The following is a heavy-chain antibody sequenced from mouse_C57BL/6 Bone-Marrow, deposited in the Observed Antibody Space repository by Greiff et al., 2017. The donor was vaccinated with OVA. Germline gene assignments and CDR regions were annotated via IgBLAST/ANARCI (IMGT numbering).Heavy chain of an antibody. V-gene: IGHV6-3*01. J-gene: IGHJ3*01. Sequence: EVQLQESGGGLVQPGGSMKLSCVASGFTFSNYWMNWVRQSPEKGLEWVAQISLTSDNYATHYAESVKGRFTIAREDSKSSIYLQMNNLMADDTGIYYCTPGWFFFAYWGQGTLVTVSA. CDR3: TPGWFFFAY. CDR1: GFTFSNYW. D-gene: IGHD2-3*01. CDR2: ISLTSDNYAT.